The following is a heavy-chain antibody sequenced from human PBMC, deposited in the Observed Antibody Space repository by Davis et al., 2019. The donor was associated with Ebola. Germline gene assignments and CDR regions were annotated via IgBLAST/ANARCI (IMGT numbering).Heavy chain of an antibody. D-gene: IGHD3-16*02. CDR3: ARGNYVWGSYRYVAYYYYGMDV. Sequence: SETLSPTCPVYGGSFSGYYWSWIRQPPGKGLEWIGEINHSGSTNYNPSLKSRVTISVDTSKNQFSLKLSSVTAADTAVYYCARGNYVWGSYRYVAYYYYGMDVWGQGTTVTVSS. V-gene: IGHV4-34*01. CDR2: INHSGST. CDR1: GGSFSGYY. J-gene: IGHJ6*02.